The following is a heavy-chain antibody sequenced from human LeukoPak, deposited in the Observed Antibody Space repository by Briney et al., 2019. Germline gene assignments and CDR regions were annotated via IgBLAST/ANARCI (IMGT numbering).Heavy chain of an antibody. CDR3: TSPHWDTATEYYYYYMDV. D-gene: IGHD5-18*01. Sequence: PGGSPRLSCAASGFTFSGSAMHWVRQASGKGLEWVGRIRSKANSYATAYAASVKGRFTISRDDSKNTAYLQMNSLKTEDTAVYYCTSPHWDTATEYYYYYMDVWGKGTTVTVSS. J-gene: IGHJ6*03. V-gene: IGHV3-73*01. CDR1: GFTFSGSA. CDR2: IRSKANSYAT.